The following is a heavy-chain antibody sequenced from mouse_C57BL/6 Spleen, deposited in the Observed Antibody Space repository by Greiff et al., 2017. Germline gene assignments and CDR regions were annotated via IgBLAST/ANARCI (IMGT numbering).Heavy chain of an antibody. J-gene: IGHJ2*01. V-gene: IGHV1-39*01. CDR1: GYSFTDYN. CDR3: ARSRDYYGNYWYYFDY. CDR2: INPNYGTT. D-gene: IGHD2-1*01. Sequence: VHVKQSGPELVKPGASVKISCKASGYSFTDYNMNWVKQSNGKSLEWIGVINPNYGTTSYNQKFKGKATLTVDQSSSTAYMQLNSLTSEDSAVYYCARSRDYYGNYWYYFDYWGQGTTLTVSS.